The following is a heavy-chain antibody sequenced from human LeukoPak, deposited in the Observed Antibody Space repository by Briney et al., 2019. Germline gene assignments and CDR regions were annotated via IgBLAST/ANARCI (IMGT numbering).Heavy chain of an antibody. D-gene: IGHD6-19*01. CDR2: FDPEDGET. CDR1: VNTFTDYY. V-gene: IGHV1-24*01. J-gene: IGHJ5*02. Sequence: GASVKVSCKASVNTFTDYYIHWVQQAPGKGLEWMGGFDPEDGETIYAQKFQGRVTMTEDTSTDTAYMELSSLRSEDTAVYYCATERWYSSGWYNWFDPWGQGTLVTVSS. CDR3: ATERWYSSGWYNWFDP.